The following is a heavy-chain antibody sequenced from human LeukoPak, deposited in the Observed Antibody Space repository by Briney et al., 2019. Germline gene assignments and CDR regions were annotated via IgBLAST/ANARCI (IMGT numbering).Heavy chain of an antibody. CDR3: ARDPAVAGTGYFDY. CDR2: IYYSGST. V-gene: IGHV4-59*12. Sequence: SETLSLTCTVSGGSISSYYWSWIRQSPGKGLEWIGYIYYSGSTYSNPSLKSRVIISVDTSKNHFSLKLTSVTAADTAVYYCARDPAVAGTGYFDYWGQGTLVTVSS. J-gene: IGHJ4*02. CDR1: GGSISSYY. D-gene: IGHD6-19*01.